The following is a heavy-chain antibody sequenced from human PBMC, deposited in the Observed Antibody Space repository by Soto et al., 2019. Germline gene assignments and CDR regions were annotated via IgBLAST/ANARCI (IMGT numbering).Heavy chain of an antibody. CDR1: GVTFSGSA. CDR2: IRSKANSYAT. J-gene: IGHJ3*02. Sequence: GGSLRLSCAASGVTFSGSAMHWVRQASGKGLEWVGRIRSKANSYATAYAASVKGRFTISRDDSKNTAYLQMNSLKTEDTAVYYCTAGGVVVTAIRAFDIWGQGTMVTVS. V-gene: IGHV3-73*01. CDR3: TAGGVVVTAIRAFDI. D-gene: IGHD2-21*02.